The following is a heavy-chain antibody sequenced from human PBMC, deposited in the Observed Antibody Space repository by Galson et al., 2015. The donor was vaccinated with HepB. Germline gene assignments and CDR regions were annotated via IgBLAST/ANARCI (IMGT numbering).Heavy chain of an antibody. CDR1: GFTVSSNY. J-gene: IGHJ6*02. V-gene: IGHV3-53*01. CDR3: ARGLEGQYYYYGMDV. CDR2: IYSGGST. Sequence: SLRLSCAASGFTVSSNYMSWVRQAPGKGLEWVSVIYSGGSTYYADSVKGRFTISRDNSKNTLYLQMNSLRAEDTAVYYCARGLEGQYYYYGMDVWGQGTTVTVSS.